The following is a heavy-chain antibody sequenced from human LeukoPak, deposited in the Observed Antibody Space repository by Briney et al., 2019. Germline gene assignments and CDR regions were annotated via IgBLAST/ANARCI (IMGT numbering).Heavy chain of an antibody. CDR1: GYTFTGYY. D-gene: IGHD2-2*01. CDR2: INPNSGGT. J-gene: IGHJ4*02. CDR3: ARVRTVVPAAIDY. Sequence: ASVKVSCKASGYTFTGYYMHWVRQAPGQGPEWMGWINPNSGGTNYAQKFQGRVTMTRDTSISTAYMELSRLRSDDTAVYYCARVRTVVPAAIDYWGQGTLVTVSS. V-gene: IGHV1-2*02.